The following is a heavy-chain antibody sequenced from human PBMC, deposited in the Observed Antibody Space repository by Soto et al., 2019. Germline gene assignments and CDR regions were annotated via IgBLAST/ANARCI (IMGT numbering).Heavy chain of an antibody. J-gene: IGHJ5*02. V-gene: IGHV3-33*01. CDR2: IWYDGSNK. Sequence: GGSLRLSCAASGFTFSSYGMHWVRQAPGKGLEWVAVIWYDGSNKYNADSVKGRFTIPRDNSKNTLYLQMNSLRAEDTAVYYCAREHKKLDYARGGWFDPWGQGTLVTVSS. CDR1: GFTFSSYG. CDR3: AREHKKLDYARGGWFDP. D-gene: IGHD3-10*02.